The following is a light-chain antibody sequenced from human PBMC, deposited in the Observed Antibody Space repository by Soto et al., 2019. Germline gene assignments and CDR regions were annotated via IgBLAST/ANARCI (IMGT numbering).Light chain of an antibody. Sequence: EIAMTQSAATRSLYAGGRATLSCRASQSISATLAWYQQKPGQAPRLLIYGASTRAPGFPARFSGSGSGTEFPLTLSCLKHDDFATYDGQHYNSYSEAFGQGTKVDI. CDR1: QSISAT. J-gene: IGKJ1*01. CDR2: GAS. V-gene: IGKV3-15*01. CDR3: QHYNSYSEA.